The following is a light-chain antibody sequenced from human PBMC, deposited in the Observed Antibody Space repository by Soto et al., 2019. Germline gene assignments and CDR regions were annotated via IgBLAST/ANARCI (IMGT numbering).Light chain of an antibody. Sequence: IVVTPPPATRSRSTGARATLSGGASQSVFNSHIGWYQQKPGQAPRLLIFDASSRATGIPDRFSGSGSGTDFTLTISRLEPEDFAVYYCLQYGRSPRTFGQGTKVEI. CDR1: QSVFNSH. V-gene: IGKV3D-20*01. CDR3: LQYGRSPRT. CDR2: DAS. J-gene: IGKJ1*01.